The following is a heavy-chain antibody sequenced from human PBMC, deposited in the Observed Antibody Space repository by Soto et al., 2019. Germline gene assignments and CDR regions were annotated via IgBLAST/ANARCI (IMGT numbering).Heavy chain of an antibody. Sequence: QITLKESGPTLVKPTQTLTLTCTFSGFSLSTSGVGVGWIRQSPGKALQWLALIYWNGDKRYNPSLKTRLTITKDTSKNRVVLTLTNMDPVDTATYYCAHRPSGWFLFDYWGQGTLVTVSS. CDR2: IYWNGDK. CDR3: AHRPSGWFLFDY. CDR1: GFSLSTSGVG. V-gene: IGHV2-5*01. J-gene: IGHJ4*02. D-gene: IGHD6-19*01.